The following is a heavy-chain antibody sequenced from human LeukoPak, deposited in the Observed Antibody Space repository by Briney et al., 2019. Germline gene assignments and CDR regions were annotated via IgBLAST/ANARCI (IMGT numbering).Heavy chain of an antibody. CDR2: INYSGST. D-gene: IGHD2-2*01. V-gene: IGHV4-39*01. J-gene: IGHJ4*02. CDR3: ARHAEAGNTSCPLDY. Sequence: SETLSLTCTVSGGSISSSSYYWGWIRQPPGKGLEWIRSINYSGSTYHNPSLKSRVTISVDTSKNQFSLKVSSVTAADTAAYYCARHAEAGNTSCPLDYWGQGNLVTVSS. CDR1: GGSISSSSYY.